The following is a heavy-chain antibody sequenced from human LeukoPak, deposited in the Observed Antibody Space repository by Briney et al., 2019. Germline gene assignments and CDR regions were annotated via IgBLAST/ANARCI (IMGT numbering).Heavy chain of an antibody. D-gene: IGHD3-9*01. CDR2: ISAYNANT. CDR3: ARGGDILTGYTYYYYYYMDV. J-gene: IGHJ6*03. CDR1: GYTFTSYG. V-gene: IGHV1-18*01. Sequence: ASVKVSCKASGYTFTSYGISWVRHAPGQGLEWMGWISAYNANTNYAQKLQGRVTMTTDTSTSTAYMELRSLRSDDTAVYYCARGGDILTGYTYYYYYYMDVWGKGTTVTVSS.